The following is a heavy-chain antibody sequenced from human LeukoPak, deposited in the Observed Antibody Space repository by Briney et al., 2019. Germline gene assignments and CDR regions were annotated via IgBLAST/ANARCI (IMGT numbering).Heavy chain of an antibody. Sequence: QPGGSLRLSCTASGFTFSTYWINWVRQSPGKGLVWVALINGDGSTTTHADSVKGRFTISRDNAKNTAYLQMNSLRDEDTAVYYCARQFRNDFWSGYYFDYWGQGTLVTVSS. J-gene: IGHJ4*02. D-gene: IGHD3-3*01. CDR3: ARQFRNDFWSGYYFDY. CDR2: INGDGSTT. CDR1: GFTFSTYW. V-gene: IGHV3-74*03.